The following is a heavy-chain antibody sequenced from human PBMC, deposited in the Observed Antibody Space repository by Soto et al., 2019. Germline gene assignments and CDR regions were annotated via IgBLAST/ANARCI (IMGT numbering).Heavy chain of an antibody. CDR2: IYYSGST. Sequence: SETLSLICTVSGGSISSSSYYWGWIRQPPGKGREGIGSIYYSGSTYYTPSLKSRVTISVDTSKNQFSLKLSSVTAADTAVYYCARDLDGSGGSHDYWGQGTLVTVSS. D-gene: IGHD3-10*01. CDR1: GGSISSSSYY. J-gene: IGHJ4*02. V-gene: IGHV4-39*02. CDR3: ARDLDGSGGSHDY.